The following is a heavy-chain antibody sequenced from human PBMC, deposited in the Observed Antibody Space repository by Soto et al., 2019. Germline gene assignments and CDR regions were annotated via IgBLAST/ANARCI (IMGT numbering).Heavy chain of an antibody. CDR3: AKELFSTVTTAFGY. J-gene: IGHJ4*02. Sequence: GSLRLSCAASGFTFMSYAMSWFLESPGKGLEWVSAISGSGGSTYYADSVKGRFTISRDNSKNTLYLQMNSLRAEDTAVYYCAKELFSTVTTAFGYWGQGTLVTVSS. CDR1: GFTFMSYA. V-gene: IGHV3-23*01. CDR2: ISGSGGST. D-gene: IGHD4-17*01.